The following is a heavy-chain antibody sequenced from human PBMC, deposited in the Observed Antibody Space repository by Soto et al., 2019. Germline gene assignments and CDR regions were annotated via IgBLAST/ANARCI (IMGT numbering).Heavy chain of an antibody. V-gene: IGHV3-11*06. D-gene: IGHD1-26*01. J-gene: IGHJ4*02. CDR1: GFTFSDYY. CDR2: ISTTGSFT. CDR3: ARAQWELDYWGQGTLAPSDY. Sequence: LRLSCAASGFTFSDYYMSWIRQAPGKGLEWVSYISTTGSFTNYADSLKGRFTISRDNAKNSLYPQMNSLRADDTAVYYCARAQWELDYWGQGTLAPSDYWGQGTLVTVS.